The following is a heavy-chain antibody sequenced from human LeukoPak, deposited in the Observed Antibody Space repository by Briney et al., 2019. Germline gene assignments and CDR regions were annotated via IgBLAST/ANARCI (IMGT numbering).Heavy chain of an antibody. CDR3: ARLYYDILTGYYPPNYYYYYMDV. Sequence: GASVKVSCKASGYTFTSYGISWVRQAPGQGLEWMGWISVYNGNTNYAQKLQGRVIMTTDTSTSTAYMELRSLRSDDTAVYYCARLYYDILTGYYPPNYYYYYMDVWGKGTTVTISS. J-gene: IGHJ6*03. V-gene: IGHV1-18*01. D-gene: IGHD3-9*01. CDR2: ISVYNGNT. CDR1: GYTFTSYG.